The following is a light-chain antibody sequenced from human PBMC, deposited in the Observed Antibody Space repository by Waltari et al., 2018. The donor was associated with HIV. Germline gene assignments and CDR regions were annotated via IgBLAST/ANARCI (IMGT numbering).Light chain of an antibody. CDR1: HSVSSTY. CDR2: GAS. Sequence: IVLTQSPDTLDLSHGKRSSLLCRARHSVSSTYLAWYQQKPGQPPRLLIYGASTRATGIPDRFSGSGSGTDFTLTISRVEPEDSAVYYCQQYRRSPLTFGGGTKVEIK. V-gene: IGKV3-20*01. J-gene: IGKJ4*01. CDR3: QQYRRSPLT.